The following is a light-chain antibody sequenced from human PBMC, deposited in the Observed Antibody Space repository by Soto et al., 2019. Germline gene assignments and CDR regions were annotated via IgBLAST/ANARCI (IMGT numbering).Light chain of an antibody. CDR1: QSVSNN. Sequence: EIVMTQSPATLSVSPGERATLSCRASQSVSNNLAWYQQKAGQAPRLLIYGASTSATGIPARFSGSGSGTEFTLTISSLQSEDFAVYYWQQYNNWPPWTFGQGTKVELK. J-gene: IGKJ1*01. CDR3: QQYNNWPPWT. CDR2: GAS. V-gene: IGKV3-15*01.